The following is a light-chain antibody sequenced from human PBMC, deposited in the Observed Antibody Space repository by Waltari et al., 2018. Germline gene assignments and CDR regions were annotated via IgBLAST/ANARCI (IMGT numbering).Light chain of an antibody. J-gene: IGKJ3*01. CDR3: HQTYSTPFT. Sequence: DIQMTQSPSSLSASVGDRVTITCRASQTITTYLNWYQQKPGKATKLLIHAASRLQRGVPSTFSGSGSVTDFTLSISSLQPDDFATYYCHQTYSTPFTFGPWTKVDVK. CDR1: QTITTY. CDR2: AAS. V-gene: IGKV1-39*01.